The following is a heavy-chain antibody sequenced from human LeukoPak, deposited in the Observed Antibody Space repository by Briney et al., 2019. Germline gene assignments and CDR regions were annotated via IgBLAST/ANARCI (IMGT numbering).Heavy chain of an antibody. V-gene: IGHV4-34*01. CDR1: GGSFSGYY. CDR3: ARCPSYYDFTSSYCYCDL. CDR2: INHSGST. Sequence: SETLSLTCAVYGGSFSGYYWSWIRQPPGKGLEWIGEINHSGSTNYNPSLKSRVTISVDTSKNQFSLKLSSVTAADTAVYYCARCPSYYDFTSSYCYCDLWGRGTLVTVSS. D-gene: IGHD3-3*01. J-gene: IGHJ2*01.